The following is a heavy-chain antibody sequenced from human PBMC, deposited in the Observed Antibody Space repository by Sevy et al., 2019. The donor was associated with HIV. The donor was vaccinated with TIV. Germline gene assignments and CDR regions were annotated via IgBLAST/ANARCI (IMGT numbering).Heavy chain of an antibody. V-gene: IGHV3-30*04. Sequence: GGSLRLSCAASGFTFSEFGMHWVRQAPGKGLEWVAVISHDGRNNKYNADSVKGRFTISRDNSKNTLYLQMNSLRADDTAIYYCARDREEILRSAFKSWGQSTLVTVSS. CDR3: ARDREEILRSAFKS. CDR2: ISHDGRNNK. D-gene: IGHD1-26*01. CDR1: GFTFSEFG. J-gene: IGHJ5*02.